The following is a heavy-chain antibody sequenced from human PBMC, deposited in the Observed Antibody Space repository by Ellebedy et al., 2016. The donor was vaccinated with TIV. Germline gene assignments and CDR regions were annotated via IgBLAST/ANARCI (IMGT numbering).Heavy chain of an antibody. CDR2: FGVRGDSA. J-gene: IGHJ4*02. D-gene: IGHD1-14*01. CDR3: ARGRSGTYIHHAFDS. V-gene: IGHV3-23*01. CDR1: GFTFSGYA. Sequence: PGGSLRLSCAASGFTFSGYAMSWVRQAPGKGLEWVSGFGVRGDSAYYADSVKGRFTISRDNSMNILYLQMDSLGAEDTAMYYCARGRSGTYIHHAFDSWGQGSLVTVSS.